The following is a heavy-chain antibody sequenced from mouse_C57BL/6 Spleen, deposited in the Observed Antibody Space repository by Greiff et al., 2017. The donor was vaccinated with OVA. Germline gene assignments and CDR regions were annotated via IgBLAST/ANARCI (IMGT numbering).Heavy chain of an antibody. CDR2: INPSSGYT. CDR3: ARGGLGQDFDY. D-gene: IGHD4-1*01. J-gene: IGHJ2*01. V-gene: IGHV1-4*01. CDR1: GYTFTSYT. Sequence: VQLQESGAELARPGASVKMSCKASGYTFTSYTMHWVKQRPGQGLEWIGYINPSSGYTKYNQKFKDKATLTADKSSSTAYMQLSSLTSEDSAVYYCARGGLGQDFDYWGQGTTLTVSS.